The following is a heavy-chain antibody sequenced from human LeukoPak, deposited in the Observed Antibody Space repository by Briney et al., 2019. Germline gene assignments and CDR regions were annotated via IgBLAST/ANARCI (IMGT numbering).Heavy chain of an antibody. CDR1: GSRFTTYW. V-gene: IGHV5-51*01. CDR3: ARHPAFRHIVGATIGTFDI. J-gene: IGHJ3*02. Sequence: GESLKISFKGSGSRFTTYWIGGVRQMPGKGLEGMGIIYPGDSDIRYSPSFQGQITISVDKSISTAFLQWSSLKTSDTAMYYCARHPAFRHIVGATIGTFDIWGQGTMVTVSS. D-gene: IGHD1-26*01. CDR2: IYPGDSDI.